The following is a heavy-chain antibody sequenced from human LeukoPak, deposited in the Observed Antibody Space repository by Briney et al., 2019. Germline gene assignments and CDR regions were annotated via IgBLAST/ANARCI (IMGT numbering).Heavy chain of an antibody. Sequence: GGALRLSCAASGFTFNSYGMHSVRQAPGRGVEWVAVISYDGSNKHYADSVKGRFSISRENSKNTLYLQMNRLRAEDTAVYYCAKDYGSGSYFHDAFDIWGQGTMVTVSS. V-gene: IGHV3-30*18. J-gene: IGHJ3*02. CDR1: GFTFNSYG. CDR3: AKDYGSGSYFHDAFDI. D-gene: IGHD3-10*01. CDR2: ISYDGSNK.